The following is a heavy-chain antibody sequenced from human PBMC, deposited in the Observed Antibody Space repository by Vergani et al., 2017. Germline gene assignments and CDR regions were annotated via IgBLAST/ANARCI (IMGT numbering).Heavy chain of an antibody. CDR2: IRYDGSNK. CDR1: GFTFSSYG. V-gene: IGHV3-30*02. Sequence: VQLVESGGGVVQPGGSLRLSCAASGFTFSSYGMHWVRQAPGKGLEWVAFIRYDGSNKYYADSVKGRFTISRDNSKNTLYLEMNALRAEDTAVYYCARDFLTRVTTLDYYYMGVWGKGTTVTVSS. CDR3: ARDFLTRVTTLDYYYMGV. J-gene: IGHJ6*03. D-gene: IGHD1-1*01.